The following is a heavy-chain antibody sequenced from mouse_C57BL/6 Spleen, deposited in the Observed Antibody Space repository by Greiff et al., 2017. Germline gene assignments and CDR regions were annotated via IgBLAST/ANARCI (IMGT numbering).Heavy chain of an antibody. CDR3: ARWGGLRGDWYFDV. J-gene: IGHJ1*03. V-gene: IGHV1-55*01. CDR2: IYPGSGST. D-gene: IGHD2-4*01. CDR1: GYTFTSYW. Sequence: QVQLQQPGAELVKPGASVKMSCKASGYTFTSYWITWVKQRPGQGLEWIGDIYPGSGSTNYNEKFKSKATLTVDTSSSPAYMQLSSLTSEDSAVYYCARWGGLRGDWYFDVWGTGTTVTVSS.